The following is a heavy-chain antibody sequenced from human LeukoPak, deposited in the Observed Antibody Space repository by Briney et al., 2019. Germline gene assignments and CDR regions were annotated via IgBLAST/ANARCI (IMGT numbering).Heavy chain of an antibody. D-gene: IGHD1-26*01. V-gene: IGHV3-7*01. CDR2: IKQDGSGK. J-gene: IGHJ4*02. Sequence: GGSLRLSCAASRFTFSNYWMSWVRQAPGKGLEWVANIKQDGSGKYYVDSVKGRFTISRDNAKNSLYLQMNSLRAEDTAVYYCARDRVTSGSYAFDYWGQGTLVTVSS. CDR1: RFTFSNYW. CDR3: ARDRVTSGSYAFDY.